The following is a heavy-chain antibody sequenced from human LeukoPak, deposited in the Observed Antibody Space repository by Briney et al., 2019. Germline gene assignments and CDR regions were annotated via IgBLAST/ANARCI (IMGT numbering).Heavy chain of an antibody. CDR1: GGSISSSSYY. V-gene: IGHV4-39*01. CDR2: IYYSGST. J-gene: IGHJ5*02. Sequence: PSETLSLTCTVSGGSISSSSYYWGWIRQPPGKGLEWIGSIYYSGSTYYNPSLKSRVTISVDTSKNQFSLKLSSVTAADTAVYYCARHEVKWFGELVWFDPWGQGTLVTVSS. D-gene: IGHD3-10*01. CDR3: ARHEVKWFGELVWFDP.